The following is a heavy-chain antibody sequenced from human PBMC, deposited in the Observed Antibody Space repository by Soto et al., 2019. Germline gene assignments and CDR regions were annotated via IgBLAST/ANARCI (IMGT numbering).Heavy chain of an antibody. CDR1: GFTFSSYG. V-gene: IGHV3-33*01. J-gene: IGHJ4*02. CDR3: ARESGGWLYYFDY. D-gene: IGHD6-19*01. CDR2: IWYDGSNK. Sequence: QVQLVESGGGVVQPGRSLRLSCAASGFTFSSYGMHWVRQAPGKGLEWVAVIWYDGSNKYYADSVKGRFTISRDNSKNTLYLQMNSLRAEDTAVYYCARESGGWLYYFDYWGQGTLVTVSS.